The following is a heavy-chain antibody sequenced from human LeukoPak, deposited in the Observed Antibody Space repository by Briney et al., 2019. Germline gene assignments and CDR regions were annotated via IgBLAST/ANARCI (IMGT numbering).Heavy chain of an antibody. CDR2: ISYDGSNK. Sequence: PGGSLRLSCAASGFTFSSYAMHWVRQAPGEGLEWVAVISYDGSNKYYADSVKGRFTISRDNSKNTLYLQMNSLRAEDTAVYYCARDVSVSRGSTFDYWGQGTLVTVSS. D-gene: IGHD6-19*01. CDR3: ARDVSVSRGSTFDY. J-gene: IGHJ4*02. V-gene: IGHV3-30-3*01. CDR1: GFTFSSYA.